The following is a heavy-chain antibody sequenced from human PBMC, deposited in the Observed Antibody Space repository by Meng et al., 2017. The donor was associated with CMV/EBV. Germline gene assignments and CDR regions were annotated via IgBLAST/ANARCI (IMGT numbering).Heavy chain of an antibody. CDR3: ARAPPGTRWGSEDYFDY. J-gene: IGHJ4*02. CDR2: ISYDGSNK. V-gene: IGHV3-30*04. Sequence: FTFGSCAMPWFRQAPGKGLEWVAVISYDGSNKYYADSVKGRFTISRDNSKNTLYLQMNSLRAEDTAVYYCARAPPGTRWGSEDYFDYWGQGTLVTVSS. CDR1: FTFGSCA. D-gene: IGHD7-27*01.